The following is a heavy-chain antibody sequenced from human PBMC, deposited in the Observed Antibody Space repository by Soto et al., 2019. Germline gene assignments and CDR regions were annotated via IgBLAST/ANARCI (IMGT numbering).Heavy chain of an antibody. CDR3: ARLLAAGSRSRLYYFDY. CDR2: ISAYNGNT. CDR1: GYTFTSYG. D-gene: IGHD6-13*01. Sequence: ASVKVSCKASGYTFTSYGISWVRQAPGQGLEWMGWISAYNGNTNYAQKLQGRVTMTTDTSTSTAYMELRSLRSDDTAVYYCARLLAAGSRSRLYYFDYWGQGTLVTVSS. V-gene: IGHV1-18*01. J-gene: IGHJ4*02.